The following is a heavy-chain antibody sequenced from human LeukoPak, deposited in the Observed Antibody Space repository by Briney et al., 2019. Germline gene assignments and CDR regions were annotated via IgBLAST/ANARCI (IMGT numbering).Heavy chain of an antibody. J-gene: IGHJ3*02. Sequence: PSETLSLTCTVSGGSISSYYWSWIRQPAGKGLEWIGRIYTSGSTNYNPSLKSRVTISVDKSKNQFSLKLSSVTAADTAVYYCAREGSITMIVAGAFDIWGQGTVVTVSS. CDR1: GGSISSYY. V-gene: IGHV4-4*07. D-gene: IGHD3-22*01. CDR2: IYTSGST. CDR3: AREGSITMIVAGAFDI.